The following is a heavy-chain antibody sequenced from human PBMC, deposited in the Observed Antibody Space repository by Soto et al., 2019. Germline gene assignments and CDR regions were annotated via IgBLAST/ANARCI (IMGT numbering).Heavy chain of an antibody. CDR3: ARANTLDRYGDLKWYFDL. CDR1: GGSISSGGYY. CDR2: IYYSGST. J-gene: IGHJ2*01. Sequence: QVQLQESGPGLVKPSQTLSLTCTVSGGSISSGGYYWSWIRQHPGKVLEWIGYIYYSGSTYYNPSIKSRVTRSVDTSKNQFSLKLSSVTAADTAVYYCARANTLDRYGDLKWYFDLWGRGTLVTVSS. D-gene: IGHD4-17*01. V-gene: IGHV4-31*03.